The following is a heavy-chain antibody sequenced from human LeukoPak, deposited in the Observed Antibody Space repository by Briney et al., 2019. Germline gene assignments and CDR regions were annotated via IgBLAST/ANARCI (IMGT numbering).Heavy chain of an antibody. CDR1: GFTFSSYG. Sequence: GGSLRLSCAASGFTFSSYGMHWVRQAPGKGLEWVAFIRYDGSNKYYADSVKGRFTISRDNSKNTLYLQMNSLRADDTAVYYCARELHSHYYIVLMVYATPTRVFDLWGRGTLVTVSS. V-gene: IGHV3-30*02. CDR2: IRYDGSNK. D-gene: IGHD2-8*01. CDR3: ARELHSHYYIVLMVYATPTRVFDL. J-gene: IGHJ2*01.